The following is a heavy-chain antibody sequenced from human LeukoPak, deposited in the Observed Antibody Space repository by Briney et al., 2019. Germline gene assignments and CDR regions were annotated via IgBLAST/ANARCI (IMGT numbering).Heavy chain of an antibody. Sequence: SQTLSLTCTVSGGSISSGSYYWSWIRQPAGKGLEWIGRIYTSGSTNYNPSLKSRVTISVDTSKNQFSLKLSSVTAADTAVYYCARGGGYSYGYVEWFDPWGQGTLVTVSS. CDR3: ARGGGYSYGYVEWFDP. D-gene: IGHD5-18*01. V-gene: IGHV4-61*02. CDR2: IYTSGST. CDR1: GGSISSGSYY. J-gene: IGHJ5*02.